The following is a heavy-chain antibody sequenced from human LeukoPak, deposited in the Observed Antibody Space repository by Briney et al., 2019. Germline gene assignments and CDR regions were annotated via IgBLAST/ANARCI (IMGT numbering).Heavy chain of an antibody. J-gene: IGHJ5*02. D-gene: IGHD1-26*01. CDR3: TRDSGTYNWFDP. CDR1: GFTFSGSA. Sequence: GGSLRLSCAASGFTFSGSAIHWVRQSYGQGLEFVGQIDKKDKGYATATAHAASVKGRFTISRDDSINTAYLQMKSLKTEDTALYYCTRDSGTYNWFDPWGQGTLVTVSS. CDR2: IDKKDKGYAT. V-gene: IGHV3-73*01.